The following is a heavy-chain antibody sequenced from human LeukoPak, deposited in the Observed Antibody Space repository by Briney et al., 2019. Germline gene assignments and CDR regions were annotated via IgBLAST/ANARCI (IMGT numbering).Heavy chain of an antibody. J-gene: IGHJ5*02. CDR2: IYYSGST. D-gene: IGHD3-3*01. V-gene: IGHV4-59*01. Sequence: PSETLSLTCTVSGGSISSYYWSWIRQPPGKGLEWIGYIYYSGSTNYNPSLKSRVTISVDTSKNQFSLKLSSVTAADTAVYYCARDRGDFWSGFTHSYNWFDPWGQGTLVTVSS. CDR3: ARDRGDFWSGFTHSYNWFDP. CDR1: GGSISSYY.